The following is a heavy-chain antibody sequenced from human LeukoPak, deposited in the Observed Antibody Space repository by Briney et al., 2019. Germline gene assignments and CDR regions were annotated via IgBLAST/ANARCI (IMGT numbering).Heavy chain of an antibody. D-gene: IGHD6-6*01. CDR2: IKQDGSEK. J-gene: IGHJ4*02. CDR1: GFTFSSYW. V-gene: IGHV3-7*01. CDR3: ARDARAARLDYSDS. Sequence: GGSLRLSCAASGFTFSSYWMSWVRQAPGKGLEWVANIKQDGSEKNYVDSVKGRFTISRDNARNSLFLQMNSPRAEDTAVYYCARDARAARLDYSDSWGQGTLVTVSS.